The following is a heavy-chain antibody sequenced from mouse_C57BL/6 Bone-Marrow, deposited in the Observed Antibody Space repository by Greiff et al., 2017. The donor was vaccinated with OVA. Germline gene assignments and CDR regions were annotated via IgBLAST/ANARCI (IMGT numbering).Heavy chain of an antibody. D-gene: IGHD1-1*01. Sequence: DVQLQESGPGLVKPSQSLSLTCSVTGYSITSGYYWNWIRQFPGNKLEWMGYISYDGSNNYNPSLKNRISITRDTSKNQFFLKLNSVTTEDTATYYCAREDVSTHYFDDWGQGTTLTVSS. J-gene: IGHJ2*01. CDR2: ISYDGSN. V-gene: IGHV3-6*01. CDR3: AREDVSTHYFDD. CDR1: GYSITSGYY.